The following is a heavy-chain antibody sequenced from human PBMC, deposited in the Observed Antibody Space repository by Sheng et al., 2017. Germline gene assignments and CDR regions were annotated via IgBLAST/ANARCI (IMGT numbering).Heavy chain of an antibody. V-gene: IGHV4-34*01. J-gene: IGHJ5*02. Sequence: QVQLQQWGAGLVEAFGDPCPSPALSMVGPSVVTTGAGSASPQGRGWSGLGKSIIVEAPTTTRPSKSRVTISVDTSKNQFSLKLSSVTAADTAVYYCARKRNWFDPWGQGTLVTVSS. CDR1: VGPSVVTT. CDR3: ARKRNWFDP. CDR2: SIIVEAP.